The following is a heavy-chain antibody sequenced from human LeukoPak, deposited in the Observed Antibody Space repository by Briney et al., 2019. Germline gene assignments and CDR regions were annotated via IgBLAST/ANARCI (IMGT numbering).Heavy chain of an antibody. CDR2: MNPNSGNT. CDR1: GGTFSSYA. CDR3: ARVVSSSWYRPRYYYYMDV. D-gene: IGHD6-13*01. J-gene: IGHJ6*03. Sequence: ASVKVSCKASGGTFSSYAINWVRQATGQGLEWMGWMNPNSGNTGYAQKFQGRVTMTRNTSISTAYMELSSLRSEDTAVYYCARVVSSSWYRPRYYYYMDVWGKGTTVTVSS. V-gene: IGHV1-8*02.